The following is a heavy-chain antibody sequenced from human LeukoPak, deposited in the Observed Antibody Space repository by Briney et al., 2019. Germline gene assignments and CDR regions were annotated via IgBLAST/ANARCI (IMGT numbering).Heavy chain of an antibody. Sequence: GGSLRLSCAASGFTFSAYNMNWVRRTPGKGLEWVSSITTSSSYMFYADSVRGRFTISRDNAKNSLYLQMNSLRVEDTAVYYCAKLAKYFYGSETYYFFEHWGQGTPVTASS. D-gene: IGHD3-10*01. CDR3: AKLAKYFYGSETYYFFEH. CDR2: ITTSSSYM. J-gene: IGHJ4*02. V-gene: IGHV3-21*01. CDR1: GFTFSAYN.